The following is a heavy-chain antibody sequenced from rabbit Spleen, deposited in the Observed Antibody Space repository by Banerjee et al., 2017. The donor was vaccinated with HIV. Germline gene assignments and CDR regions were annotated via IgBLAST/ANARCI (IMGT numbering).Heavy chain of an antibody. CDR1: GIDASTSHY. CDR3: ARGPPYAGYTTYGYVYFNL. J-gene: IGHJ4*01. V-gene: IGHV1S45*01. D-gene: IGHD7-1*01. Sequence: QQQLEESGGGLVKPGGTLTLTCKASGIDASTSHYMCWVRQAPGKGLEWIACINTYTDKGVYATWAKGRFTISKASATTVTLQMTSLTAADTATYFCARGPPYAGYTTYGYVYFNLWGQGTLVTVS. CDR2: INTYTDKG.